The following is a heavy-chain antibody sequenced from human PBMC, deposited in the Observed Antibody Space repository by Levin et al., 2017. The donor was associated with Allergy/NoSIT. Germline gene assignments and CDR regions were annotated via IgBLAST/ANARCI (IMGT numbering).Heavy chain of an antibody. V-gene: IGHV2-5*02. D-gene: IGHD2-2*01. CDR3: ALVPAAHLINWFDP. CDR1: GFSLSTSGVG. CDR2: IYWDDDK. Sequence: SGPTLVKPTQTLTLTCTFSGFSLSTSGVGVGWIRQPPGKALEWLALIYWDDDKRYSPSLKSRLTITKDTSKNQVVLTMTNMDPVDTATYYCALVPAAHLINWFDPWGQGTLVTVSS. J-gene: IGHJ5*02.